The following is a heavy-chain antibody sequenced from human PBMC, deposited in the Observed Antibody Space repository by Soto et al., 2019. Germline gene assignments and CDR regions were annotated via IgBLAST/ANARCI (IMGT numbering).Heavy chain of an antibody. D-gene: IGHD3-10*01. CDR3: ARDLDGSGSYYTDY. CDR1: GYTFTNFG. CDR2: ISHWGKT. V-gene: IGHV1-18*01. Sequence: QVQLVQSGAEVKKPGASVKVSCKASGYTFTNFGISWVRQAPGQGLEWMGWISHWGKTNYAQKLQGRVTMTTDTAASTAFMELRSLTSDDTTMYFCARDLDGSGSYYTDYWGPGALVNVSS. J-gene: IGHJ4*02.